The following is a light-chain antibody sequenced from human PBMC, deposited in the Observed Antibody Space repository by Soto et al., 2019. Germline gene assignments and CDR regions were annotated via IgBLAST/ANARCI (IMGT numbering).Light chain of an antibody. CDR1: QTVRNNY. CDR2: DAS. V-gene: IGKV3-20*01. CDR3: QHSDTSSWT. J-gene: IGKJ1*01. Sequence: EFVLTQSPGTLSLSPGERATLSCRASQTVRNNYLAWYQQKPGQAPRLLIYDASSRATGIPDRFSGGGSGTDFTLTINRLEPEDFALYYCQHSDTSSWTFGQGTRVEIK.